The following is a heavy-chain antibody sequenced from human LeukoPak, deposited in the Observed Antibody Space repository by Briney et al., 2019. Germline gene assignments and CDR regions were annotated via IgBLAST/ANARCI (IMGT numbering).Heavy chain of an antibody. CDR2: MNPNSGNT. V-gene: IGHV1-8*01. CDR1: GYTFTSYD. D-gene: IGHD6-6*01. J-gene: IGHJ4*02. Sequence: GASVKVSCKASGYTFTSYDINWVRQATGQGLEWMGWMNPNSGNTGYAQKFQGRVTMTRNTSISTAYMELSSLRSEDTAVYYCARGLTTEYSSPSLDFDYWGQGTLVTVSS. CDR3: ARGLTTEYSSPSLDFDY.